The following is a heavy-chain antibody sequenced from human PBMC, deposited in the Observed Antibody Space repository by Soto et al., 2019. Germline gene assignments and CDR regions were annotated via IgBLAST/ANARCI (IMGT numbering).Heavy chain of an antibody. CDR2: ISGSGGST. Sequence: VPLLESGGGLVQPGGSLRLSCAASGFTFSSYAMSWVRQAPGKGLEWVSAISGSGGSTYYADSVKGRFTISRDNSKNTLYLQMNSLRAEDTAVYYCAKRLGWELLRGSGYFDLWGRGTLVTVSS. V-gene: IGHV3-23*01. CDR1: GFTFSSYA. J-gene: IGHJ2*01. CDR3: AKRLGWELLRGSGYFDL. D-gene: IGHD1-26*01.